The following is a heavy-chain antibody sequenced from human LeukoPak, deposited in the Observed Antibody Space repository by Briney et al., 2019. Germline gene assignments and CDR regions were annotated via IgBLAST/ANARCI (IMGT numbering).Heavy chain of an antibody. CDR1: GFTFSSYG. CDR3: ARHGFSGSYYYYYYGMDV. J-gene: IGHJ6*02. D-gene: IGHD1-26*01. CDR2: IWYDGSNK. Sequence: GGSLRLSCAASGFTFSSYGMHWVRQAPGKGLEWVAVIWYDGSNKYYADSVKGRFTISRDNSKNTLYLQMNSLRAEDTAVYYCARHGFSGSYYYYYYGMDVWGQGTTVTVSS. V-gene: IGHV3-33*01.